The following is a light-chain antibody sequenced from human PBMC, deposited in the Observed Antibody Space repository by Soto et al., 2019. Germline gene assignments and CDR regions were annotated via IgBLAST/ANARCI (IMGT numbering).Light chain of an antibody. CDR1: QDISHY. J-gene: IGKJ2*01. CDR2: DAS. CDR3: QQYDNLPT. V-gene: IGKV1-33*01. Sequence: DLQMTQSPSSLSASVGDRVTITCQASQDISHYLNWYQQKPGEAPKFLIYDASNLETGVPSRFSGSGSGTHFTFTISSLQPEDIATYYCQQYDNLPTFGQGTKLEIK.